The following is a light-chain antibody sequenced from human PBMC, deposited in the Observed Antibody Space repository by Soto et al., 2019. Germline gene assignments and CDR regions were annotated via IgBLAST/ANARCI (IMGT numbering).Light chain of an antibody. V-gene: IGKV1-5*01. CDR1: QSVSGW. CDR2: DAS. Sequence: DIQITHPPSTLSASVGDTVTATFRASQSVSGWLAWYQQKPGEAPKLLIYDASALKSGVPSRFSGSGSGTEFTLTISSLQPDDFATYYCQHYNSYSEAFGQGTKVDIK. J-gene: IGKJ1*01. CDR3: QHYNSYSEA.